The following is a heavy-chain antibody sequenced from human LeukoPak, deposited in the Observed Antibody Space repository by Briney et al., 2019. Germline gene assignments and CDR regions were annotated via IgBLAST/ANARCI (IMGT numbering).Heavy chain of an antibody. CDR2: ISGSGDST. D-gene: IGHD6-13*01. CDR3: ARDSTTLAAAGTWGY. V-gene: IGHV3-23*01. Sequence: GGSLRLSCAASEFTFRSYAMQWVRQAPGKGLEWVSGISGSGDSTYYADSVKGRFTISRDNAKNSLYLQMNSLRAEDTAVYYCARDSTTLAAAGTWGYWGQGTLVTVSS. J-gene: IGHJ4*02. CDR1: EFTFRSYA.